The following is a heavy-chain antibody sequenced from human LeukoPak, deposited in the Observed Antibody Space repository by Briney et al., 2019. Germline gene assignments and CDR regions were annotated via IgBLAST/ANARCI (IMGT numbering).Heavy chain of an antibody. Sequence: SETLSLTCTVTGASISSHYWCWIRQTPGAGLEWIGDIYDRGSTTYNPSLKSRVSISVDTSRNQFSLNLRSVTAADTAVYYCAKIEVGRFDPWGQGTLVTVSS. V-gene: IGHV4-59*11. J-gene: IGHJ5*02. D-gene: IGHD1-26*01. CDR1: GASISSHY. CDR3: AKIEVGRFDP. CDR2: IYDRGST.